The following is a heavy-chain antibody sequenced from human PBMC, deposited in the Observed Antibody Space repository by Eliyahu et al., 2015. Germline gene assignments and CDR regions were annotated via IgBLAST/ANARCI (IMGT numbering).Heavy chain of an antibody. CDR2: ISGSGDST. Sequence: EVQLLESGGGLVQPGGSLRLSCAASGFTFSSHAMTWVRQAPGKGLEWVSTISGSGDSTYYVGSVKGRFSISRDNSKSTMLLLMNSLSAEDTAVYYCAQGAKDLDYWGQGTVVTVSS. CDR3: AQGAKDLDY. D-gene: IGHD3-16*01. J-gene: IGHJ4*02. CDR1: GFTFSSHA. V-gene: IGHV3-23*01.